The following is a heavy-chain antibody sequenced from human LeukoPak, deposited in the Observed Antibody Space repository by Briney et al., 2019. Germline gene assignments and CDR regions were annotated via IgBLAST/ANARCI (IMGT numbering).Heavy chain of an antibody. J-gene: IGHJ5*02. CDR2: ISYDGSNK. Sequence: GRSLRLSCAASGFIFSSYGMHWVRQAPGKGLEWVAVISYDGSNKYYADSVKGRFTISRDNSKTTLYLQMNSLRAEDTAVYYCARDYFGYSGYDPTGQGTLVTVSS. D-gene: IGHD5-12*01. CDR3: ARDYFGYSGYDP. V-gene: IGHV3-30*03. CDR1: GFIFSSYG.